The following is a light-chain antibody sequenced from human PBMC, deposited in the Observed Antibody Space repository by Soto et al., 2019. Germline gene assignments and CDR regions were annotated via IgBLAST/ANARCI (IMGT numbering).Light chain of an antibody. Sequence: EIVLTQSPGTLSVSPGERSALSCRASQSVGSNLAWYQQKPGQAPRLLIYGASTRVTGIPARFSGSGSGTEFTLTISSLQSEDFAVYFCQQYDIWWTFGQGTKVDIK. V-gene: IGKV3-15*01. CDR2: GAS. CDR1: QSVGSN. J-gene: IGKJ1*01. CDR3: QQYDIWWT.